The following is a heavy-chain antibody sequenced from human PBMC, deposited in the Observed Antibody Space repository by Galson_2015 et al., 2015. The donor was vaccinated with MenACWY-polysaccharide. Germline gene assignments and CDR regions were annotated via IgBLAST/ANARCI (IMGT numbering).Heavy chain of an antibody. J-gene: IGHJ4*02. CDR1: GYTFTNYA. CDR2: INTNTGNP. CDR3: VREPKQIPTAVPMGRFDS. Sequence: SVKVSCKASGYTFTNYAINWARQAPGQGLEWLGWINTNTGNPTYAQAFTGRFVFSLDTSVSTAYLQISSLKAEDAAVYYCVREPKQIPTAVPMGRFDSWGQGTLVTVSS. D-gene: IGHD4-17*01. V-gene: IGHV7-4-1*02.